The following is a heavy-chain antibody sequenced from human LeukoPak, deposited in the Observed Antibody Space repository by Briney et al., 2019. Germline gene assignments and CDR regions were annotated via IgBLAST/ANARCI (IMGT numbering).Heavy chain of an antibody. CDR3: ARSRNYYGSGDY. Sequence: PSETLSLTCTVSGGSVSNGDYYWSWLRQPPGKALEWIGYIYYTGSAYYNPSLGGRVTLSVDTSKNQFSVKLSSVTAADTAVYYCARSRNYYGSGDYWGQGTLVTVSS. V-gene: IGHV4-61*08. D-gene: IGHD3-10*01. CDR2: IYYTGSA. J-gene: IGHJ4*02. CDR1: GGSVSNGDYY.